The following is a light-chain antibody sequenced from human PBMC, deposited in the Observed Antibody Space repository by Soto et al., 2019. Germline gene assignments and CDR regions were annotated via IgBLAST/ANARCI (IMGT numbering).Light chain of an antibody. CDR3: ATWDTSQRGVI. CDR2: DSY. CDR1: SSNVGIND. V-gene: IGLV1-51*01. J-gene: IGLJ2*01. Sequence: QSVLTQPPSLSAAPGQTVSISCSGSSSNVGINDVSWYQHVPGIAPRLLIYDSYKRPSGIPDRFSGSKSGTSATLGITGLQTGDEGDYYCATWDTSQRGVIFGGGTKLTVL.